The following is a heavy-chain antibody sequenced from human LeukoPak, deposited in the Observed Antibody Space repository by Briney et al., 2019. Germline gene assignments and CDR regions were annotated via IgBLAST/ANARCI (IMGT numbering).Heavy chain of an antibody. CDR1: GGSISSSRYY. J-gene: IGHJ4*02. D-gene: IGHD3-3*01. CDR3: ASGQYYDLWSGYYVD. Sequence: SETLSLTCTVSGGSISSSRYYWGWIRQPPGKGLEWIGSIYYSGTTYYNPSLKSRVTISVDTSKNQFSLKLSSVTAADTAVYYCASGQYYDLWSGYYVDWGQGTLVTVSA. CDR2: IYYSGTT. V-gene: IGHV4-39*01.